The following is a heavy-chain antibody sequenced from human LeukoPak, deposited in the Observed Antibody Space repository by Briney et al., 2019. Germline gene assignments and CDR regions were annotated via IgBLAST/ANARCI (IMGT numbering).Heavy chain of an antibody. J-gene: IGHJ5*02. Sequence: ASVKVSCKASGYTFTGYYMHWVRQAPGQGLEWMGWINPNSGGTNYAQKFQGRVTMTRDTSISTAYMELSRLRSDDTAVYYCARTMVREGNWFDPWGQGTLVTVSS. D-gene: IGHD3-10*01. V-gene: IGHV1-2*02. CDR1: GYTFTGYY. CDR3: ARTMVREGNWFDP. CDR2: INPNSGGT.